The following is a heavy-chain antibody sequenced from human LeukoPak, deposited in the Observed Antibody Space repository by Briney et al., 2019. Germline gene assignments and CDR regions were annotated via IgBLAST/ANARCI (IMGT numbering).Heavy chain of an antibody. J-gene: IGHJ5*02. CDR1: RGSINSGSYY. CDR3: ARDVAFGYDASGIIWFDP. CDR2: IYTSGTT. V-gene: IGHV4-61*02. Sequence: SETLSLTCTVSRGSINSGSYYWSCIRQTAGKGLECIGRIYTSGTTNYNPSLRSRVTISIDTSKNQFSLKLSSVTAADTAVYYCARDVAFGYDASGIIWFDPWGQGILVTVSS. D-gene: IGHD3-10*01.